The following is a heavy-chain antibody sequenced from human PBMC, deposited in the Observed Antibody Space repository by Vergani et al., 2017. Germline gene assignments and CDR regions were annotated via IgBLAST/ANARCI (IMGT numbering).Heavy chain of an antibody. Sequence: QVHLVESGGGVVQPGRSLRLSCAASGFTFSTYGMHWVRQAPGKGLEWMAAISYDGSNKYYADSVKGRFTISRDNSKYTLYVQMNSLGADDTAVYYCAKDEWGYSGSYYSMDFWGQGTLVTVSS. V-gene: IGHV3-30*18. CDR3: AKDEWGYSGSYYSMDF. CDR2: ISYDGSNK. CDR1: GFTFSTYG. D-gene: IGHD1-26*01. J-gene: IGHJ4*02.